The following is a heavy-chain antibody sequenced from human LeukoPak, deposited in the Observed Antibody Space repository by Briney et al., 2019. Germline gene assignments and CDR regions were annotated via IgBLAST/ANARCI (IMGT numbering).Heavy chain of an antibody. D-gene: IGHD4/OR15-4a*01. J-gene: IGHJ4*02. CDR1: GFTFSSYV. Sequence: SGGSLRLSCAASGFTFSSYVMSWVRQAPGKGLEWVSAISGSGGTTYYAGSVKGRFTISRDNSKNTLYLQMNSLRAEDTAIYYCAKDDYDYGSNWGQGTLVTVSS. CDR3: AKDDYDYGSN. V-gene: IGHV3-23*01. CDR2: ISGSGGTT.